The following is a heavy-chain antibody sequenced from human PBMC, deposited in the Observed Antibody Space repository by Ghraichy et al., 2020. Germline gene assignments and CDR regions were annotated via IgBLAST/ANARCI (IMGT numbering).Heavy chain of an antibody. V-gene: IGHV1-46*01. CDR1: GYTFTNYY. CDR2: INPRGGST. J-gene: IGHJ5*02. CDR3: AREGVGPYMNNWFDP. Sequence: ASVKVSCKASGYTFTNYYMHWVRQAPGQGLDWMGRINPRGGSTNYAQKFQGRVTMTRDTSTSTVYMELSSLRSEDTAIFFCAREGVGPYMNNWFDPWGQGTLVTVSS.